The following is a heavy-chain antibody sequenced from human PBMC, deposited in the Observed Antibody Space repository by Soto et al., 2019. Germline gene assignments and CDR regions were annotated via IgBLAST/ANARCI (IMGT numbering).Heavy chain of an antibody. D-gene: IGHD1-26*01. Sequence: QITLKESGPTLVKPTQTLTLTCTFSGFSLTTDRVGMGWIRQPPGEALEWLAVIYWDDSKIYRPSLGSRLTITKDTSKNQVALTMTNMDSLDTATYYCAPAYGGRSLYWGQGTLVTVSS. CDR1: GFSLTTDRVG. CDR2: IYWDDSK. V-gene: IGHV2-5*02. J-gene: IGHJ4*02. CDR3: APAYGGRSLY.